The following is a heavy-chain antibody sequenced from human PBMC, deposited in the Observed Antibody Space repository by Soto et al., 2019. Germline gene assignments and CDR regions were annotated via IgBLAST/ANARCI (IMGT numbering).Heavy chain of an antibody. CDR1: GFTFNRYV. CDR3: AYSSTLFDY. Sequence: GGSLRLSCAASGFTFNRYVMSWVRQAPGKGLGWVSTISGSGGSTYYADSVQGRFSISRDNSKNTLYLQMNSLRAEDTAVYYCAYSSTLFDYWGQGTLVTVSS. V-gene: IGHV3-23*01. J-gene: IGHJ4*02. CDR2: ISGSGGST. D-gene: IGHD6-13*01.